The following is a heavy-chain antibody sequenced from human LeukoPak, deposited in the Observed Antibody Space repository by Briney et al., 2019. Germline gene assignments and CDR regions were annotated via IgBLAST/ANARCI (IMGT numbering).Heavy chain of an antibody. D-gene: IGHD3-9*01. CDR1: GGSFSGYY. CDR2: INHSGST. CDR3: ARSPLTGNYGDWFDP. V-gene: IGHV4-34*01. Sequence: PSETLPLTCAVYGGSFSGYYWSWIRQPPGKGLEWIGEINHSGSTNYNPSLKSRVTISVDTSKNQFSLKLSSVTAADTAVYYCARSPLTGNYGDWFDPWGQGTLVIVSS. J-gene: IGHJ5*02.